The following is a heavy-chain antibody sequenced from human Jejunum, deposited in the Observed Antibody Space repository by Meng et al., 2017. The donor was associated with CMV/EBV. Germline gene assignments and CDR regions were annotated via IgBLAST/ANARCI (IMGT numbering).Heavy chain of an antibody. V-gene: IGHV3-48*04. CDR3: ARDPVLSGLDV. J-gene: IGHJ6*02. Sequence: SGFAFVSYSLNWVRQAPGKGLGWISYITSSSSTVFYADSVGGRFTISRDNANNSLYLQMNNLRADDTALYYCARDPVLSGLDVWGQGATVTVSS. CDR2: ITSSSSTV. CDR1: GFAFVSYS.